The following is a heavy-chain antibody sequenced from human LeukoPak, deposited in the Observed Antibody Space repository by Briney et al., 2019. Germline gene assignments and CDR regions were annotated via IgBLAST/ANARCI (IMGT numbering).Heavy chain of an antibody. CDR2: IYHSGST. J-gene: IGHJ2*01. CDR1: GGSISSSNW. D-gene: IGHD3-22*01. CDR3: ARGYDGSGYYYRNWYFDL. V-gene: IGHV4-4*02. Sequence: SGTLSLTCAVSGGSISSSNWWSWVRQPPGKGLEWIGEIYHSGSTNYNPSLKSRVTISVDKSKNQFSLKLSSVTAADTAVYYCARGYDGSGYYYRNWYFDLWGRGTLVTVSS.